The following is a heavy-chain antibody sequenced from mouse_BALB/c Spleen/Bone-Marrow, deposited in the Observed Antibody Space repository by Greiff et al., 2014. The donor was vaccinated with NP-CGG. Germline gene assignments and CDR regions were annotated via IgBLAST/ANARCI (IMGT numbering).Heavy chain of an antibody. J-gene: IGHJ4*01. CDR3: ARFGYDYALDY. D-gene: IGHD2-2*01. CDR1: GYSITSGY. Sequence: ESGPSLVKPSQTLSLTCSVTGYSITSGYLNWIRKFPGNKLGYMGYISYSGSTYYNPSLKSRISITRDTSKNQYYLQLKSVTTEDTATYYCARFGYDYALDYWGQGTSVTVSS. V-gene: IGHV3-8*02. CDR2: ISYSGST.